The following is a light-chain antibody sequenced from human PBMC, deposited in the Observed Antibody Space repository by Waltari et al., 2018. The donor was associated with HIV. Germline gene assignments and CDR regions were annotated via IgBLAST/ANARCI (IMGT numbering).Light chain of an antibody. J-gene: IGKJ2*01. CDR1: QTVGVY. CDR2: DAS. V-gene: IGKV3-11*01. Sequence: EIVLTQSPATLSLSPGERATLSCRATQTVGVYVAVYQQKPGQAPRLLIYDASNRATAIPARFSGSGYGTEFSLTISSLEPEDFAVYYCQQRYNWRTFGQGTKLEIK. CDR3: QQRYNWRT.